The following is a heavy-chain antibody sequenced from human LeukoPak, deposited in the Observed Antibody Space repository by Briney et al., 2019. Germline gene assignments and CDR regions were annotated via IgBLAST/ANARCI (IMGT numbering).Heavy chain of an antibody. CDR2: ISGSGGST. J-gene: IGHJ4*02. D-gene: IGHD2-15*01. V-gene: IGHV3-23*01. CDR3: AKDLGYCSGGSC. Sequence: GGSLRLSCAGSGFSFNNYTMNWVRQAPGKELEWVSAISGSGGSTYYADSVKGRFTISRDNSKNTLYLQMNSLRAEDTAVYYCAKDLGYCSGGSCWGQGTLVTVSS. CDR1: GFSFNNYT.